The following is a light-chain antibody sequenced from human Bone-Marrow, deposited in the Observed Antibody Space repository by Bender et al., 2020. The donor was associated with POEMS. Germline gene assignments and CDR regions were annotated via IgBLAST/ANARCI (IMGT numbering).Light chain of an antibody. J-gene: IGLJ2*01. V-gene: IGLV2-11*01. CDR2: DVI. CDR1: SSDVGGYSF. Sequence: QSALTQPRSVSGSPGQSVTISCTGTSSDVGGYSFVSWYQQHPGKGPKLLIYDVIKRPSGVPDRFSGSKSGNTASLTISGLQAGDEADFYCQSYDTSLSGSVFGGGTKLTVL. CDR3: QSYDTSLSGSV.